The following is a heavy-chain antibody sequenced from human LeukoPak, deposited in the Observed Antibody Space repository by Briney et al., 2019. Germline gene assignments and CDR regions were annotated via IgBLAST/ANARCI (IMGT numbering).Heavy chain of an antibody. CDR1: GFTFSSYA. CDR3: ARVIYDSLTGYSHAFDI. V-gene: IGHV3-30-3*01. Sequence: GGSLRLSCAASGFTFSSYAMHWVRQAPGKGLEWVAVISYDGSNKYYADSVKGRFTISRDNSKNTLYLQMNSLRAEDTAVYYCARVIYDSLTGYSHAFDIWGQGTMVIVSS. CDR2: ISYDGSNK. D-gene: IGHD3-9*01. J-gene: IGHJ3*02.